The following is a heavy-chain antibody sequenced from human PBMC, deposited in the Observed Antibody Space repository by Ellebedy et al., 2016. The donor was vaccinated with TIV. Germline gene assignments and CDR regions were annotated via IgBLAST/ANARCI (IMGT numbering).Heavy chain of an antibody. Sequence: MPSETLSLTCSVSVDSISSNTFSWGWIRQPPGKGLEWIGTIYYSGSTYYNPSLKSRLTISADTSKNQFSLKLSSVTAADTAVYYCAREMGYDTLTGNYGMDVWGQGTTVTVSS. V-gene: IGHV4-39*07. D-gene: IGHD3-9*01. CDR1: VDSISSNTFS. J-gene: IGHJ6*02. CDR2: IYYSGST. CDR3: AREMGYDTLTGNYGMDV.